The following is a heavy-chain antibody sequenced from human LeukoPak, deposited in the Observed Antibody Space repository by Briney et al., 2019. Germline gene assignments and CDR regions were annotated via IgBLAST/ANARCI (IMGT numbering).Heavy chain of an antibody. V-gene: IGHV4-34*01. CDR2: INHSGST. CDR1: GGSFSGYY. CDR3: ASSRSTVVTSS. Sequence: PSETLSLTCAVYGGSFSGYYWSWIRQPPGKGLEWIGEINHSGSTNYNPSLKSRVTISVDRSKNQFSLKLSSVTAADTAVYYCASSRSTVVTSSWGQGTLVTVSS. D-gene: IGHD4-23*01. J-gene: IGHJ5*02.